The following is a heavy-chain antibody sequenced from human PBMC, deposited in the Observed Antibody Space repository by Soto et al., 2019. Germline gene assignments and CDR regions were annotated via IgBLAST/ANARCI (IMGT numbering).Heavy chain of an antibody. CDR3: ARDRSIAAWVYLDY. CDR2: IYYSGST. J-gene: IGHJ4*02. D-gene: IGHD6-25*01. CDR1: GGSISSYY. V-gene: IGHV4-59*01. Sequence: QVQLQESGPGLVKPSETLSLTCTVSGGSISSYYWSWIRQPPGKGLEWIGYIYYSGSTNYNPSLKSRVTKSVDTSKNQFSLKLSSVTAADTAVYYCARDRSIAAWVYLDYWGQGTLVTVSS.